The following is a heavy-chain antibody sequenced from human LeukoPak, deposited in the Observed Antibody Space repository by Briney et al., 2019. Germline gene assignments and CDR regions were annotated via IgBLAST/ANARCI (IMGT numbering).Heavy chain of an antibody. Sequence: PSETLSLTCTVSGDSINSGNSHWTWIRQPPGKGLGWLGSVYDSWNNYYNPSLESRITMSVDTSKNQYSLELSSVIAADTAVYYCASYFVGNGGRGYWGQGALVTVSS. CDR3: ASYFVGNGGRGY. V-gene: IGHV4-30-4*01. CDR2: VYDSWNN. D-gene: IGHD3-10*02. J-gene: IGHJ4*02. CDR1: GDSINSGNSH.